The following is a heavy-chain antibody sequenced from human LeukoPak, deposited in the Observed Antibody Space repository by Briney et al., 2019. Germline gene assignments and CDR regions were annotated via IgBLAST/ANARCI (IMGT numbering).Heavy chain of an antibody. Sequence: SETLSLTCTVSGGSISSYYWSWIRQPPGKGLEWIGYIYYSGSTNYNPSLKSRVTISVDTSKNQFSLKLSSVTAADTAVYYCARHGYSSSLINFDYWGQGTLVTVSS. CDR1: GGSISSYY. V-gene: IGHV4-59*08. J-gene: IGHJ4*02. D-gene: IGHD6-6*01. CDR3: ARHGYSSSLINFDY. CDR2: IYYSGST.